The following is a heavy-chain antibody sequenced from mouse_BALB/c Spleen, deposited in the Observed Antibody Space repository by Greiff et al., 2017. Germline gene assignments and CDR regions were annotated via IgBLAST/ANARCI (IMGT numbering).Heavy chain of an antibody. CDR2: INSNGGST. Sequence: EVMLVESGGGLVKPGGSLKLSCAASGFTFSSYGMSWVRQTPDKRLELVATINSNGGSTYYPDSVKGRFTISRDNAKNTLYLQMSSLKSEDTAMYYCARDRGDYFDYWGQGTTLTVSS. CDR3: ARDRGDYFDY. V-gene: IGHV5-6-3*01. D-gene: IGHD3-1*01. CDR1: GFTFSSYG. J-gene: IGHJ2*01.